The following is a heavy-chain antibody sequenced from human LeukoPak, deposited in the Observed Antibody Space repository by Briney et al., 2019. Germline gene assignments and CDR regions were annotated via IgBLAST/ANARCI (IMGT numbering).Heavy chain of an antibody. CDR2: ISYDGSNK. J-gene: IGHJ6*02. CDR3: AKGLADFWSGYYWAYYYYGMDV. V-gene: IGHV3-30*18. Sequence: PGGSLRLSCAASGFTFSSYGMHWVRQAPGKGLEWVAVISYDGSNKYYADSVKGRFTISRDNSKNTLYLQMNSLRAEDTAVYYCAKGLADFWSGYYWAYYYYGMDVWGQGTTVTVSS. CDR1: GFTFSSYG. D-gene: IGHD3-3*01.